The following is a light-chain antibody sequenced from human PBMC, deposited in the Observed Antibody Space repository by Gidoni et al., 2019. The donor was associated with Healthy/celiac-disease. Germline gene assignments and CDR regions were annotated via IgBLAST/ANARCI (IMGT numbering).Light chain of an antibody. J-gene: IGKJ1*01. CDR1: QSLLHSDGKTY. Sequence: DIVMTQIPLPLSVTPGQPASNSCKSSQSLLHSDGKTYLYWYLQKPGQPTQLLTYEVSNRFAGVAGRFSGSGSGTDFPRKISREEDEDVGVYYCMQSIQLPWTFGQGTRVEIK. V-gene: IGKV2D-29*01. CDR3: MQSIQLPWT. CDR2: EVS.